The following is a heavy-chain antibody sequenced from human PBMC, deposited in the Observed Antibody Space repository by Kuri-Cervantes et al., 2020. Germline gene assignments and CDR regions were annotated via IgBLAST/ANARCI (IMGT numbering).Heavy chain of an antibody. CDR1: GFSLSTTGMR. V-gene: IGHV2-70*04. Sequence: SGPTLVKPTQTLTLTCTFSGFSLSTTGMRVSWIRQPPGKALEWLARIDWDGDKSYSTSLKTSLTISKDTSKNQVVLTMTNMYPVDTATYYCARMSWPGSYDYFDYWGQGILVTVSS. CDR2: IDWDGDK. J-gene: IGHJ4*02. CDR3: ARMSWPGSYDYFDY. D-gene: IGHD3-10*01.